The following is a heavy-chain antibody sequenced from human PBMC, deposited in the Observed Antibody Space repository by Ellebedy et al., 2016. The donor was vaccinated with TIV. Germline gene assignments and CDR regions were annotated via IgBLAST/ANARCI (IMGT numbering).Heavy chain of an antibody. CDR3: ASYCGGDCYSVFW. V-gene: IGHV3-11*04. CDR1: GFTFSGYY. CDR2: ISYSGDLM. J-gene: IGHJ4*02. Sequence: GESLKISCAASGFTFSGYYMSWFRQAPGKGPEWVSYISYSGDLMYYADSVKGRFTTSRDNAGNSLYLQMHSLRAEDTAVYYCASYCGGDCYSVFWWGQGTLVTVSS. D-gene: IGHD2-21*02.